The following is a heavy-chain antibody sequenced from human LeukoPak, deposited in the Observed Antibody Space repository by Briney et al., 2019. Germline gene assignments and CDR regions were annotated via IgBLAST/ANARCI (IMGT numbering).Heavy chain of an antibody. Sequence: SETLSLTCTVSGGSISSGGYFWSWIRQHPGKGLEWIGYIYYSGSTHYNPSLKSRVTISVDTSKNQFSLKLSSVTAADTAVYYCASTRYCSSTSCSSFDYWGQGTLVTVSS. V-gene: IGHV4-31*03. CDR1: GGSISSGGYF. D-gene: IGHD2-2*01. CDR2: IYYSGST. J-gene: IGHJ4*02. CDR3: ASTRYCSSTSCSSFDY.